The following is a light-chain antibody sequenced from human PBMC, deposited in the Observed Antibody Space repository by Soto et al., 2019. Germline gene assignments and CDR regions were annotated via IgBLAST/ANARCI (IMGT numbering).Light chain of an antibody. CDR2: GAS. CDR3: QQYGSSPLT. CDR1: ESVSDNY. J-gene: IGKJ4*01. Sequence: EIVLTQSPGTLSLSPGERATLSCRASESVSDNYLAWYQQRSGQAPRLVIYGASSRARAVPDRFSGSGSGADFTLAISRLESEDFAEYYCQQYGSSPLTFGGGTKVAIK. V-gene: IGKV3-20*01.